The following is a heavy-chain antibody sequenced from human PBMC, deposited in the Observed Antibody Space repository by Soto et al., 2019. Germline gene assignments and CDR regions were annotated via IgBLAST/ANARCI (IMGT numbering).Heavy chain of an antibody. CDR2: IYYSGST. D-gene: IGHD3-10*01. CDR3: ARVAASAWLGALGYYYYMDV. J-gene: IGHJ6*03. Sequence: PSETLSLTCTVSGGSISSGGYYWSWIRQHPGKGLEWIGYIYYSGSTYYNPSLKSRVTISVDTSKNQFSLKLSSVTAADTAVYYCARVAASAWLGALGYYYYMDVWGKGTTVTLAS. CDR1: GGSISSGGYY. V-gene: IGHV4-31*03.